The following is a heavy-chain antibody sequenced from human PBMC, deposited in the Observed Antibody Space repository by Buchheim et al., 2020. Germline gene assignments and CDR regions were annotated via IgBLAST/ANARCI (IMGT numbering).Heavy chain of an antibody. Sequence: QVQLQESGPGLVKPSETLSLTCTVSGGSISSYYWSWIRQPPGKGLEWIGYIYYSGSTNYNPSLKSRVTISVDTSKNQFSLKLSSVTAADTAVYYCASSLAYCDGDCRLGDYWGQGTL. CDR2: IYYSGST. J-gene: IGHJ4*02. D-gene: IGHD2-21*02. CDR3: ASSLAYCDGDCRLGDY. CDR1: GGSISSYY. V-gene: IGHV4-59*01.